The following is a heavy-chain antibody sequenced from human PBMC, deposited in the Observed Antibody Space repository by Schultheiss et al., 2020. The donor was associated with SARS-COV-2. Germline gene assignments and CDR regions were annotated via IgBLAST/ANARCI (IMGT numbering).Heavy chain of an antibody. V-gene: IGHV3-23*01. D-gene: IGHD7-27*01. J-gene: IGHJ4*01. CDR2: ISSSGDGT. Sequence: GGSLRLSCAASGIDISTYWMHWVRQAPGKGLVWVSRISSSGDGTYYADSVKGRFTISRDNSKNTLYLQMNSLRAEDTAVYYCARGTNWGSAYFFDYWGHGTLVTVSS. CDR3: ARGTNWGSAYFFDY. CDR1: GIDISTYW.